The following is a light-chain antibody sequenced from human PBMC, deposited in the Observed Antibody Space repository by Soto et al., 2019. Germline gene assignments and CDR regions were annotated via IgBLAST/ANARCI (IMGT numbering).Light chain of an antibody. J-gene: IGKJ2*01. CDR3: QSYNDWPFT. CDR2: GAS. CDR1: ESLSTY. Sequence: EILITQSPATLSVSPGERVTLSCRASESLSTYLAWYQQKPGQAPRLLIYGASTKATGIPARFSGSGSATDFTLTISSLQSEDFAVYYCQSYNDWPFTFGQGTKVDIK. V-gene: IGKV3-15*01.